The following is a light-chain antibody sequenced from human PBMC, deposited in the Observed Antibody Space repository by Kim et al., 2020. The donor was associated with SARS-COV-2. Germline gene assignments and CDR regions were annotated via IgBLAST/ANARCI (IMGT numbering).Light chain of an antibody. CDR3: QKYGSSPRT. CDR2: AAS. V-gene: IGKV3-20*01. J-gene: IGKJ1*01. Sequence: SPGEKATLSCRASQTISSTYLAWYQHRPGQAPRVLIYAASRRATGVPDRFTGSGSGTDFTLTVSRLEPEDFAMYYCQKYGSSPRTFGQGTKVEIK. CDR1: QTISSTY.